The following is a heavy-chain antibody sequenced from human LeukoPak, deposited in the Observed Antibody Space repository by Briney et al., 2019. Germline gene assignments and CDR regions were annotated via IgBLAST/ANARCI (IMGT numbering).Heavy chain of an antibody. V-gene: IGHV1-46*01. CDR2: INPSGGST. CDR3: AREGDTVMARRYFDY. J-gene: IGHJ4*02. Sequence: ASVKVSCKASGYTFIDFYMHWVRQAPGQGLEWMGVINPSGGSTSYAQKFQGRVTMTRDTSTTTVYMELSSLRSEDTAVYYCAREGDTVMARRYFDYWGQGTLVTVSS. CDR1: GYTFIDFY. D-gene: IGHD5-18*01.